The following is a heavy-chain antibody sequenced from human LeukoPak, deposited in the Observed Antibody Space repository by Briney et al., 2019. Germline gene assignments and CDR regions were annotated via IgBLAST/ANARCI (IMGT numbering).Heavy chain of an antibody. CDR1: GGTLRRHT. V-gene: IGHV1-69*05. Sequence: GASVKVSCKASGGTLRRHTITWVRQAPGQGLEWMGGIIPIFGTANYAQKFQGRVTITTDESTSTAYMELSSLRSEDTAVYYCARGVTPTYHYYYMDVWGKGTTVTVSS. J-gene: IGHJ6*03. CDR3: ARGVTPTYHYYYMDV. CDR2: IIPIFGTA. D-gene: IGHD4-11*01.